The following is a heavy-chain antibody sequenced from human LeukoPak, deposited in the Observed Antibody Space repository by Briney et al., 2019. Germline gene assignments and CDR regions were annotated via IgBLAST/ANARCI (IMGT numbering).Heavy chain of an antibody. J-gene: IGHJ4*02. D-gene: IGHD5-24*01. Sequence: PGGSLRLSCTASGFTFGDYAMSWVRQAPGKGLEWVGFIRSKAYGGTTEYAASVKGRFTISRDDSKSIAYLQMNSLKTEDTAVYYCTRDKRWLQTLDYWGQGTLVTVSS. CDR2: IRSKAYGGTT. CDR3: TRDKRWLQTLDY. CDR1: GFTFGDYA. V-gene: IGHV3-49*04.